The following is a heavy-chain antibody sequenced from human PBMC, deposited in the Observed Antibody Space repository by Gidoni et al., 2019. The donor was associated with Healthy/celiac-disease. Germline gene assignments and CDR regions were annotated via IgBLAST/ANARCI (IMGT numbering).Heavy chain of an antibody. Sequence: QVQLQESGPGLVKPSQTLSLTCTVSGGSISSGGYYWSWIRQHPGKGLGWIGYIYYSGSTYYNPSLKSRVTISVDTSKNQFSLKLSSVTAADTAVYYCAREGEPMVRGVITDYGMDVWGQGTTVTVSS. V-gene: IGHV4-31*03. J-gene: IGHJ6*02. CDR2: IYYSGST. CDR1: GGSISSGGYY. CDR3: AREGEPMVRGVITDYGMDV. D-gene: IGHD3-10*01.